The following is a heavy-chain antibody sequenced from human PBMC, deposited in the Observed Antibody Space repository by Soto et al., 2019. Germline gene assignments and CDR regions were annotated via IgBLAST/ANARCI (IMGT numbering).Heavy chain of an antibody. J-gene: IGHJ3*02. Sequence: GESLKISCKGSGYSFTSYWIGWVRQMPGKGLEWVGIIYPGDSDTRYSPSFQGQVTISAAKSISTAYLQWSSLKASDNAMYYCASPYYYGSGSYYKDAFDIWGQGTMVTVSS. D-gene: IGHD3-10*01. V-gene: IGHV5-51*01. CDR1: GYSFTSYW. CDR2: IYPGDSDT. CDR3: ASPYYYGSGSYYKDAFDI.